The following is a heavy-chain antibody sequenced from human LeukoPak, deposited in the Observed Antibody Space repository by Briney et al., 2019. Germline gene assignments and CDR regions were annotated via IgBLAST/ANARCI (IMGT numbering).Heavy chain of an antibody. D-gene: IGHD3-3*01. CDR2: FDPEDGET. J-gene: IGHJ4*02. CDR3: ATWPLWSGYIFDY. CDR1: GYTRTELS. Sequence: ASVKVSCKVSGYTRTELSMHWVRQAPGKGLEWMGGFDPEDGETIYAQKFQGRVTMTEDTSTDTAYMELSSLRSEDTAVYYCATWPLWSGYIFDYWGQGTLVTVSS. V-gene: IGHV1-24*01.